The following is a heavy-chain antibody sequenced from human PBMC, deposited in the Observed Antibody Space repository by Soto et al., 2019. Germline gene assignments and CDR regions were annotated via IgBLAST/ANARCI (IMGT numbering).Heavy chain of an antibody. CDR3: ARHDYSSGWYGQGLVDY. CDR2: IYYSGST. CDR1: GGSISSSSYY. D-gene: IGHD6-19*01. J-gene: IGHJ4*02. V-gene: IGHV4-39*01. Sequence: QLQLRESGPGLVKPSETLSLTCTVSGGSISSSSYYWGWIRQPPGKGLEWIGSIYYSGSTYYNPSLKSRVTISVDTSKNQFSLKLSSVTAADTAVYYCARHDYSSGWYGQGLVDYWGQGTLVTVSS.